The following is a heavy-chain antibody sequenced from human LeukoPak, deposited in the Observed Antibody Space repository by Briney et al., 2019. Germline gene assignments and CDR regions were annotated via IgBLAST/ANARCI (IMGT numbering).Heavy chain of an antibody. CDR1: GFTFSSYA. V-gene: IGHV3-23*01. Sequence: PGGSLRLSCAASGFTFSSYAMSWVRQAPGKGLEWVSSISGSGDNTNYADSVKGRFTISRDNSKNTLYLQMSSLRAEDTAMYYCARLYSSGWAGFWGQGTLVTVSS. CDR2: ISGSGDNT. D-gene: IGHD6-19*01. CDR3: ARLYSSGWAGF. J-gene: IGHJ4*02.